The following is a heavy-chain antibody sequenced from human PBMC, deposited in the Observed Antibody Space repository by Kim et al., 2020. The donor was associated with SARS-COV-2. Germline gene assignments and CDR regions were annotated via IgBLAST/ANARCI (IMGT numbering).Heavy chain of an antibody. CDR1: GFTFSSYG. V-gene: IGHV3-30*18. CDR3: AKDGWFGEVTNFQGWFDP. Sequence: GGSLRLSCAASGFTFSSYGMHWVRQAPGKGLEWVAVISYDGSNKYYADSVKGRFTISRDNSKNTLYLQMNSLRAEDTAVYYCAKDGWFGEVTNFQGWFDPWGQGTLVTVSS. D-gene: IGHD3-10*01. J-gene: IGHJ5*02. CDR2: ISYDGSNK.